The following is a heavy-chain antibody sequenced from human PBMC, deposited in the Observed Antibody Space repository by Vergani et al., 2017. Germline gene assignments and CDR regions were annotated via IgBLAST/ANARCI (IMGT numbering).Heavy chain of an antibody. J-gene: IGHJ4*02. V-gene: IGHV1-69*13. D-gene: IGHD2-15*01. CDR1: GGTFSTYA. CDR3: AGVRRYCSGGSCYLDY. Sequence: QVQLVQSGAEVKKPGSSVKVSCKASGGTFSTYAISWVRQAPGQGLEWMGRLIPIFGTTNYAQNFQGRVTITADESMSTAYMELSSLRSEDTAVYYCAGVRRYCSGGSCYLDYWGQGTLITVSS. CDR2: LIPIFGTT.